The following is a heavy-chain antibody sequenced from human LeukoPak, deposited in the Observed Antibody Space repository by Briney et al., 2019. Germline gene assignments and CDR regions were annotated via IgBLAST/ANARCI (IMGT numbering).Heavy chain of an antibody. CDR3: ATPGREAVAGLWY. V-gene: IGHV4-34*01. D-gene: IGHD6-19*01. J-gene: IGHJ4*02. CDR1: GGSFSGYY. CDR2: INHSGST. Sequence: PSETLSLTCAVYGGSFSGYYWSWIRQPPGKGLEWIGEINHSGSTNYNPSLKSRVTISVDTSKNQFSLKLSSVTAADTAVYYCATPGREAVAGLWYWGQGTLVTVSS.